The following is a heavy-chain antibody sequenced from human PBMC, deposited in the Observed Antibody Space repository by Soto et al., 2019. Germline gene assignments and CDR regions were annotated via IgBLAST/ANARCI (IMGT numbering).Heavy chain of an antibody. CDR3: ARDVQSGYTYGYDWIDP. J-gene: IGHJ5*02. CDR2: IYTSGST. CDR1: GGSISNFY. D-gene: IGHD5-18*01. Sequence: SETLSLTCTVSGGSISNFYWNWIRQPAGKAPEWIGRIYTSGSTNYNPSLKSRVTMSVDTSTNQFSLKLGSVTAADTAVYYCARDVQSGYTYGYDWIDPWGQGTLVTV. V-gene: IGHV4-4*07.